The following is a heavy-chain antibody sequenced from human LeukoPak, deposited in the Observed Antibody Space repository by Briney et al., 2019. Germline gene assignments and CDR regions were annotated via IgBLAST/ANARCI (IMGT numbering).Heavy chain of an antibody. J-gene: IGHJ4*02. CDR1: GFTFSSYW. D-gene: IGHD3-10*01. V-gene: IGHV3-48*04. CDR3: TRETYHYTSGN. CDR2: ISGSGDII. Sequence: GGSLRLSCAASGFTFSSYWMSWVRQAPGKRLEWVSYISGSGDIIYYSDSVKGRFAVSRDNAKNSVYLQMNSLRAADTAVYFCTRETYHYTSGNWGQGTLVAVSS.